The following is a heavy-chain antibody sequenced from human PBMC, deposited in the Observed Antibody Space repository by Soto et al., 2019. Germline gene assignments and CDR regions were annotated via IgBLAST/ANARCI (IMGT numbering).Heavy chain of an antibody. CDR1: GFTFSSYW. J-gene: IGHJ4*02. CDR2: INSCGGTT. D-gene: IGHD3-10*01. CDR3: ARWFTYGNFDYFDY. V-gene: IGHV3-74*01. Sequence: PGGSLRLSCAASGFTFSSYWMHWFRQAPGKGLMCVSRINSCGGTTSYAVSVKGRFTISRDNARNTLYLLMNVVRAEDMALYYCARWFTYGNFDYFDYWGQGTQVTVSS.